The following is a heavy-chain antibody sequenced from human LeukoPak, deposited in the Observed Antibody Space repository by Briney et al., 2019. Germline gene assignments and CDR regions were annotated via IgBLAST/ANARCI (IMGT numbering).Heavy chain of an antibody. Sequence: PSETLSLTCTVSGGSISSYYWSWIRQPPGKGLEWIGYIYYSGSTNYNPSLKSRVTISVDTSKNHFSLKLSSVTAADTAVYYCARTGSYSSGWYDYWGQGTLVTVSS. V-gene: IGHV4-59*01. CDR1: GGSISSYY. J-gene: IGHJ4*02. D-gene: IGHD6-19*01. CDR2: IYYSGST. CDR3: ARTGSYSSGWYDY.